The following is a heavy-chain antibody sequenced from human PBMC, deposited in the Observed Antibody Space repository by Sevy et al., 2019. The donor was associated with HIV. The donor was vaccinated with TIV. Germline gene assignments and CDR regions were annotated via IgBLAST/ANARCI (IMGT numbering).Heavy chain of an antibody. J-gene: IGHJ6*02. CDR3: ARDRYDSSGFGMDV. V-gene: IGHV3-7*01. CDR1: GFTFSRYW. CDR2: IKQDGSEK. D-gene: IGHD3-3*01. Sequence: GGCLRLSCAASGFTFSRYWMSWVRQAPGKGLEWVANIKQDGSEKYYVDSVKGRFTISRDNAKKSLFLQMNSLRAEDTAVYYCARDRYDSSGFGMDVWGQGTTVTVSS.